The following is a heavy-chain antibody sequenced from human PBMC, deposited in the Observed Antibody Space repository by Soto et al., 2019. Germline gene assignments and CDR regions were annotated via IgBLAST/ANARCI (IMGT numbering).Heavy chain of an antibody. CDR2: IYYSGST. J-gene: IGHJ4*02. V-gene: IGHV4-59*08. CDR1: GGSISSYY. CDR3: ARLPETAALFDY. D-gene: IGHD6-13*01. Sequence: QVQLQESGPGLVKPSETLSLTCTVSGGSISSYYWSWIRQPPGKGLEWIGYIYYSGSTNYNPSLKSRVTISVDTSKNQFSLKLSSVTAADTAVYYCARLPETAALFDYWGQGTLVTVSS.